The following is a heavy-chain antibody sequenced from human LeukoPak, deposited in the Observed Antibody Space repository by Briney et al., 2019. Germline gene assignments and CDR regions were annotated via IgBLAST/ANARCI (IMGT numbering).Heavy chain of an antibody. J-gene: IGHJ4*02. CDR3: AKDALFCSSTSCLDY. CDR1: GFTFCSYG. D-gene: IGHD2-2*01. V-gene: IGHV3-30*18. Sequence: PGRSLRLSCAASGFTFCSYGMHWVRQAPGKGLEWVAVISYDGSNKYYADSVKGRFTISRDNSKNTLYLQMNSLRAEDTAVYYCAKDALFCSSTSCLDYWGQGTLVTVSS. CDR2: ISYDGSNK.